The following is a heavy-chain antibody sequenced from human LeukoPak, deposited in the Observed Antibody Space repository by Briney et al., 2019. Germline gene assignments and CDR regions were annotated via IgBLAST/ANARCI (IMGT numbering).Heavy chain of an antibody. V-gene: IGHV1-69*13. J-gene: IGHJ6*02. CDR2: IIPIFGTA. CDR3: ASVVPAAIEAYYYGMDA. Sequence: SVKVSCKASGGTFSSYAISWVRQAPGQGLEWMGGIIPIFGTANYAQKFQGRVTITADESTSTAYMELSSLRSEDTAVYYCASVVPAAIEAYYYGMDAWGQGTTVTVSS. CDR1: GGTFSSYA. D-gene: IGHD2-2*02.